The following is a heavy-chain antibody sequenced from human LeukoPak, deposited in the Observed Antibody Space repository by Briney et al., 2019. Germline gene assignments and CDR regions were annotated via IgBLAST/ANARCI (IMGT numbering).Heavy chain of an antibody. CDR1: GFIFSNYA. Sequence: PGGSLRLSCAASGFIFSNYAMSWVRQAPGKGLQWVSAFSGSGGSTYYADSVKGRFTISRDNSMHTLYLQMNSLRAEDTAVYYCAKGGVDYYGSGTYYLMYYFDYWGQGALVTVSS. D-gene: IGHD3-10*01. CDR2: FSGSGGST. CDR3: AKGGVDYYGSGTYYLMYYFDY. J-gene: IGHJ4*02. V-gene: IGHV3-23*01.